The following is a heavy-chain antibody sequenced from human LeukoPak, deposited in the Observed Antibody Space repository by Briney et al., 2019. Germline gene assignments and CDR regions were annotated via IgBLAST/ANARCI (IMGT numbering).Heavy chain of an antibody. D-gene: IGHD2/OR15-2a*01. CDR1: GGSISSYY. CDR3: ARKPDSITRGFDY. CDR2: IYYSGST. Sequence: SETLSLTCTVSGGSISSYYWSWIRQPPGKGLEWIGYIYYSGSTNYNPSLKSRVTISVDTSKNQFSLKLSSVTAADTAVYYCARKPDSITRGFDYWGQGTLVTVSS. V-gene: IGHV4-59*01. J-gene: IGHJ4*02.